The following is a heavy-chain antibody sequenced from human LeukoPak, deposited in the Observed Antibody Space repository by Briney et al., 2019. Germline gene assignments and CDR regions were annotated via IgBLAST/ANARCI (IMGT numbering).Heavy chain of an antibody. V-gene: IGHV4-59*08. CDR1: GGSISSYY. J-gene: IGHJ4*02. Sequence: SETLSLTCTVSGGSISSYYLSWIRQPPGKGLEWIGYIYYSGSTNYNPSLKSRVTISVDTSKNQFSLKLSSVTAADTAVYYCARRRRVYLAAAGVYFDYWGQGTLVTVSS. CDR2: IYYSGST. CDR3: ARRRRVYLAAAGVYFDY. D-gene: IGHD6-13*01.